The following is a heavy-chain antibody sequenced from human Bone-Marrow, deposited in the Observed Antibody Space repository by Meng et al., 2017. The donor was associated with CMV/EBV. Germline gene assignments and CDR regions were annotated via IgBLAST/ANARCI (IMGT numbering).Heavy chain of an antibody. J-gene: IGHJ6*02. V-gene: IGHV3-53*01. CDR1: EFIFRNYA. CDR3: ARDLPTYYDFWSGYYGNYYYGMDV. D-gene: IGHD3-3*01. Sequence: GESLKISCAASEFIFRNYAMHWVRQAPGRGLEWVSVIYSGGSTYYADSVKGRFTISRDNSKNTLYLQMNSLRAEDTAVYYCARDLPTYYDFWSGYYGNYYYGMDVWAQGTTVTVSS. CDR2: IYSGGST.